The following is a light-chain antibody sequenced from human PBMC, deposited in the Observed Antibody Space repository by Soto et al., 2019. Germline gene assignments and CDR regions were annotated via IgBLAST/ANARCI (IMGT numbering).Light chain of an antibody. J-gene: IGKJ3*01. CDR1: QGISNY. V-gene: IGKV1-27*01. CDR3: QKYNSAPGA. Sequence: DSQMTQSPSSLSASVGDRVTITCRASQGISNYLAWYQQKPGKVPKLLIYAASTLQSGVPSRFSGSGSGTDFTLTISSLQPEDVATYYWQKYNSAPGALGPGTKVDIK. CDR2: AAS.